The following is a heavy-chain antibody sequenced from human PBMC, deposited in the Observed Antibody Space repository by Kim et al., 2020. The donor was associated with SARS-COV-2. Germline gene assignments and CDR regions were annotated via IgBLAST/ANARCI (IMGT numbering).Heavy chain of an antibody. Sequence: GGSLRLSCAASGFTFSSYAMSWVRQAPGKGLEWVSAISGSGGSTYYADSVKGRFTISRDNSKNTLYLQMNSLRAEDTAVYYCAKGQRRLIVATSTLVYYFDYWGQGTLVTVSS. D-gene: IGHD5-12*01. J-gene: IGHJ4*02. V-gene: IGHV3-23*01. CDR3: AKGQRRLIVATSTLVYYFDY. CDR2: ISGSGGST. CDR1: GFTFSSYA.